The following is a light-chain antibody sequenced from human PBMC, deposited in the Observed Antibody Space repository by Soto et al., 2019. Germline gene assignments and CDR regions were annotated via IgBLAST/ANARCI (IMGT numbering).Light chain of an antibody. CDR2: AAS. CDR1: QGIGVY. J-gene: IGKJ4*01. Sequence: DIQMTQSPSSLSASLGDRVTITCRASQGIGVYSAWFQQKPGKVPKLLIYAASALQSGVPSRFSGSGSGTDFTLTISSLQPEDFATYYCQKYNSAPLTFGGGTKVEIK. CDR3: QKYNSAPLT. V-gene: IGKV1-27*01.